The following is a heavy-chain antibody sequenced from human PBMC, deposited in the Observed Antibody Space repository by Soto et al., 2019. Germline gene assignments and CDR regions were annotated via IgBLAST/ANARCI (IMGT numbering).Heavy chain of an antibody. Sequence: QVQLQESGPGLVKPSQTLSLTCTVSGASISYGGYYWSWVRQSPGKGLEWIAYIYYSGTTSYNPSLKSRLTISVDTSKNQFSLKLSSVTAAVTGVYYCARVRPSPSTTVATYDFDYWGQGTLVTVSS. CDR3: ARVRPSPSTTVATYDFDY. D-gene: IGHD4-17*01. J-gene: IGHJ4*02. CDR1: GASISYGGYY. V-gene: IGHV4-31*03. CDR2: IYYSGTT.